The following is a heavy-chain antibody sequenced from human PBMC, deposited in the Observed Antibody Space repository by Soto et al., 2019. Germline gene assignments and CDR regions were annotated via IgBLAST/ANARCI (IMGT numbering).Heavy chain of an antibody. Sequence: GSLRLSCAASGFTFSSYAMSWVRQAPGKGLEWVSAISGSGGSTYYADSVKGRFTISRDNSKNTLYLQMNSLRAEDTAVYYCAKSMVVVPAAPPRFDYWGQGTLVTVSS. CDR2: ISGSGGST. V-gene: IGHV3-23*01. CDR3: AKSMVVVPAAPPRFDY. CDR1: GFTFSSYA. D-gene: IGHD2-2*01. J-gene: IGHJ4*02.